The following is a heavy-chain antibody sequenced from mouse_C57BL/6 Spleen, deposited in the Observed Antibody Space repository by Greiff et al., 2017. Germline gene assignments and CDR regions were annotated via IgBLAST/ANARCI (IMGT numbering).Heavy chain of an antibody. V-gene: IGHV1-42*01. CDR3: ARAGSSYGYFDY. D-gene: IGHD1-1*01. CDR1: GYSFTGYY. Sequence: EVQLQQSGPELVKPGASVKISCKASGYSFTGYYMNWVKQSPEKSLEWIGEINPSTGGTTYNQKFKAKATLTVDKSSSTAYMQLKSLTSEDSAVYYCARAGSSYGYFDYWGQGTTLTVSS. CDR2: INPSTGGT. J-gene: IGHJ2*01.